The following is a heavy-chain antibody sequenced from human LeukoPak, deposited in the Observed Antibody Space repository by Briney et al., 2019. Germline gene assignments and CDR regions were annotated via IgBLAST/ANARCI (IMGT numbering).Heavy chain of an antibody. CDR3: AKAMSGYDFRLDY. CDR1: GFTFSSYG. Sequence: GRSLRLSCAASGFTFSSYGMHWVRQAPGKGLEWVAVISYDGSNKYYADSVKGRFTISRDNSKNTLYLQMNSLRAEDTAVYYCAKAMSGYDFRLDYWGQGTLVTVSS. J-gene: IGHJ4*02. V-gene: IGHV3-30*18. D-gene: IGHD5-12*01. CDR2: ISYDGSNK.